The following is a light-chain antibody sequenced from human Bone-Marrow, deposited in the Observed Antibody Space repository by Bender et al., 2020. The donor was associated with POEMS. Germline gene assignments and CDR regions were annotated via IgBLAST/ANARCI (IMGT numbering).Light chain of an antibody. V-gene: IGLV2-14*03. CDR2: DVT. J-gene: IGLJ3*02. CDR3: SSYATRTTRV. CDR1: SSDLGVYKY. Sequence: QSALTQPASVSGSPGQSITISCTGASSDLGVYKYVSWYQQYPGKVPKLIIFDVTNRASGVSDRFSGSKSDNTASLTISGLQPEDEADYFCSSYATRTTRVFGGGTRLTVL.